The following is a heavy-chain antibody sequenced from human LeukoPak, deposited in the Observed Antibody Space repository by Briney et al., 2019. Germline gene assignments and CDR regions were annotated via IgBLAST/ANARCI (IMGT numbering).Heavy chain of an antibody. D-gene: IGHD6-13*01. V-gene: IGHV3-7*01. CDR2: IKQDGSEK. CDR3: ARGGPIAAAGKAFDY. J-gene: IGHJ4*02. CDR1: GFSLSSYW. Sequence: GGSLRLSCAASGFSLSSYWMSWVRQAPGKGLEWVANIKQDGSEKYYVDSVKGRFTISRDNAKNSLYLQMNSLRAGDTAVYYCARGGPIAAAGKAFDYWGQGTLVTVSS.